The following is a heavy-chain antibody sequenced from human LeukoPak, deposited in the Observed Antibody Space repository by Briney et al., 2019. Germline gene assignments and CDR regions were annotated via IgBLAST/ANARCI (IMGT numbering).Heavy chain of an antibody. CDR3: ARVDTAMDAFDI. V-gene: IGHV3-30*03. Sequence: GSLRLSCAASGFTFSSYGMHWVRQAPGKGLEWVAVISYDGTTKYYVDSVKGRFTISRDNAKNSLYLQMNSLRAEDTAVYYCARVDTAMDAFDIWGQGTMVTVSS. CDR2: ISYDGTTK. J-gene: IGHJ3*02. CDR1: GFTFSSYG. D-gene: IGHD5-18*01.